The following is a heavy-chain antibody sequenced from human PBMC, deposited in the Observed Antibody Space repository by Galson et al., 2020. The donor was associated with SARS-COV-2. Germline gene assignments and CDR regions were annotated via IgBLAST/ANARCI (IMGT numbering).Heavy chain of an antibody. Sequence: PGGSLRLSCAASGFTFSRFWMSWVRQASGKGLEWVANIKQDGSDRYYGDSVKGRFTISSDNAKNSLYLQMNSLRAEDTAVYYCARDQDGYNDFWGQGTLVTVSS. CDR1: GFTFSRFW. CDR3: ARDQDGYNDF. V-gene: IGHV3-7*01. D-gene: IGHD5-12*01. J-gene: IGHJ4*02. CDR2: IKQDGSDR.